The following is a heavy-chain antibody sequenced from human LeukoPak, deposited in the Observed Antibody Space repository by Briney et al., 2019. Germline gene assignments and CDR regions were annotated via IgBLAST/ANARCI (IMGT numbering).Heavy chain of an antibody. CDR1: GGTFSSYA. D-gene: IGHD3-22*01. CDR3: AREYTMIVVANGGWFDP. CDR2: IIPILGIA. Sequence: ASVKVSCKASGGTFSSYAISWVQQAPAQGLEWMERIIPILGIANYAQKFQDRVTITADKSTSTAYMELSSLRSEDTAVYYCAREYTMIVVANGGWFDPWGQGNLVSVSS. J-gene: IGHJ5*02. V-gene: IGHV1-69*04.